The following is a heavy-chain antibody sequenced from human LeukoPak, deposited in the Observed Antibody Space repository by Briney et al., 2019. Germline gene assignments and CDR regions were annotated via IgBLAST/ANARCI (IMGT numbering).Heavy chain of an antibody. CDR1: GGSMDTYY. V-gene: IGHV4-59*08. J-gene: IGHJ4*02. Sequence: SETLSLTCTVSGGSMDTYYWSWIRQPPGKGLEWIGYIYYTGSVHYNPSLKSRVTISLDTPKNQFSLRLTSVTAADTAIYFCAGGMGATTVDYWGQEVLVAVSS. CDR3: AGGMGATTVDY. CDR2: IYYTGSV. D-gene: IGHD1-26*01.